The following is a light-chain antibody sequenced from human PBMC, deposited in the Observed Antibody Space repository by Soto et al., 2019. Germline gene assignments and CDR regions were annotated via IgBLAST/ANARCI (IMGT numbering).Light chain of an antibody. CDR3: SSFASSNTGV. Sequence: QSALTQPPSASGSPGQSVTISCTGTSSDVGAYNYVSWYQQHAGKAPKLVIYEVTKRPSGVPDRFSGSKSANTASRTVSGLQAEDEADYYCSSFASSNTGVFGGGTKLTVL. J-gene: IGLJ3*02. CDR2: EVT. V-gene: IGLV2-8*01. CDR1: SSDVGAYNY.